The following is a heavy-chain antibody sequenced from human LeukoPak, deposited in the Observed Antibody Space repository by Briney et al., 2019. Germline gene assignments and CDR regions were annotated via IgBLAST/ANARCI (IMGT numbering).Heavy chain of an antibody. V-gene: IGHV3-23*01. CDR3: ERDPSDYEWQRGWYRDF. CDR1: GFSFSNYG. Sequence: GGSLRLSCAASGFSFSNYGMSWFRQAPGKWLEWVSTINTRADETHYADSVRGRFTIFRDNSKSTLALNMSNLRVEDTAVYYCERDPSDYEWQRGWYRDFWGRGSQVTVSS. D-gene: IGHD6-19*01. J-gene: IGHJ4*01. CDR2: INTRADET.